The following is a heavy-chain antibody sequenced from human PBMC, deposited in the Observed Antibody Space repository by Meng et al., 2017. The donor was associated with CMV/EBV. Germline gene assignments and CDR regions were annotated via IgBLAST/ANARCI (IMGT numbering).Heavy chain of an antibody. Sequence: SETLSLTCAVYGGSFSGYYWSWIRQPPGKGLEWIGEINHSGSTNYNPSLKNRVTISVDTSKNQFSLKLSSVTAADTAVYYCARVRGASDYWGQGTLVTVSS. J-gene: IGHJ4*02. D-gene: IGHD4/OR15-4a*01. V-gene: IGHV4-34*01. CDR2: INHSGST. CDR1: GGSFSGYY. CDR3: ARVRGASDY.